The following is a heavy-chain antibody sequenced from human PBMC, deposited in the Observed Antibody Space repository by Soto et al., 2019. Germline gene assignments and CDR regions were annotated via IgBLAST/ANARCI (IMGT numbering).Heavy chain of an antibody. J-gene: IGHJ5*02. D-gene: IGHD2-15*01. CDR1: GGTFSSYA. CDR2: IIPIFGTA. V-gene: IGHV1-69*06. CDR3: ASSTRNYCSGGSCYERNGRNWFDP. Sequence: QVQLVQSGAEVKKPGSSVKVSCKASGGTFSSYAISWVRQAPGQGLEWMGGIIPIFGTANYAQKFQGRVTITADKSTSTAYMELSSLRSEDTAVYYCASSTRNYCSGGSCYERNGRNWFDPWGQGTLVTVSS.